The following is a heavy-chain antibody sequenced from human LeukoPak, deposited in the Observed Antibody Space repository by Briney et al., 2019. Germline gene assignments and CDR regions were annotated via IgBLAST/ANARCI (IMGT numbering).Heavy chain of an antibody. D-gene: IGHD3-22*01. Sequence: PSETLSLTRTVSGGSISSSSYYWGWIRQPPGKGLEWIGSIYYSGSTYYNPSLKSRVTVSLDTSKNQFSLKLSSVTAAHTAVYYCARVPSAYVGTYYYDSSGYSYFDYWGQGTLVTVSS. CDR2: IYYSGST. V-gene: IGHV4-39*01. CDR1: GGSISSSSYY. J-gene: IGHJ4*02. CDR3: ARVPSAYVGTYYYDSSGYSYFDY.